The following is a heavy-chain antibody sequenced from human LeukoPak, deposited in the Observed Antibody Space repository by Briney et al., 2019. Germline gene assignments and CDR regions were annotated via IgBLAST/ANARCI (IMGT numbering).Heavy chain of an antibody. V-gene: IGHV4-59*01. D-gene: IGHD1-26*01. CDR1: GGSISSYY. J-gene: IGHJ4*02. CDR2: IYYSGST. CDR3: ARANSGSYRI. Sequence: SETLSLTCTVSGGSISSYYWSWIRQPPGKGLEWIGYIYYSGSTSYNPSLKSRVTISVDTSKNQFSLKLSSVAAADTAVYYCARANSGSYRIWGRGTLVTVSS.